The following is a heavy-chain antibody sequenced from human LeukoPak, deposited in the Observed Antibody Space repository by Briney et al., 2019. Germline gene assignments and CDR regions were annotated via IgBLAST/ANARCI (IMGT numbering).Heavy chain of an antibody. CDR1: GGSFSGYY. J-gene: IGHJ4*02. D-gene: IGHD2-21*02. V-gene: IGHV4-34*01. CDR3: ARSHPGVVVTAIQSRYFDY. CDR2: INHSGST. Sequence: SETLSLTCAVYGGSFSGYYWSWIRQPPGKGLEWIGEINHSGSTNYNPSLKSRVTISVDTSKNQFSLKLSSVTAADTAVYYCARSHPGVVVTAIQSRYFDYWGQGTLVTVSS.